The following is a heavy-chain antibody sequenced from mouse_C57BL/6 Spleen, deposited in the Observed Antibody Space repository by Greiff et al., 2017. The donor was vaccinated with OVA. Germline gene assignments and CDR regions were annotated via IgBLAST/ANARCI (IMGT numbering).Heavy chain of an antibody. D-gene: IGHD1-1*01. CDR2: IHPNSGST. J-gene: IGHJ2*01. Sequence: QVQLQQPGAELVKPGASVKLSCKASGYTFTSYWMHWVKQRPGQGLEWIGMIHPNSGSTNYNEKFKSKATLTVDKSSSTAYMQLSSLTSEDSAVYYCARHYGSSLEDYFDYWGQGTTLTVSS. V-gene: IGHV1-64*01. CDR1: GYTFTSYW. CDR3: ARHYGSSLEDYFDY.